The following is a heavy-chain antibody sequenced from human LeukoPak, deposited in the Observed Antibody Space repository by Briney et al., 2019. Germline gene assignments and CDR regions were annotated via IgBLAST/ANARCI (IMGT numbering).Heavy chain of an antibody. CDR2: IYFSRST. CDR1: GVTSSSYY. Sequence: SETLSRNCTGSGVTSSSYYWIWMPHRQGHGLMGFGYIYFSRSTNYKPSLKSRVTISVDTSKNPFSLKLSSVAAADTAVYYCARDRGSSGWYIDYWGQGTLVTVSS. V-gene: IGHV4-59*01. J-gene: IGHJ4*02. D-gene: IGHD6-19*01. CDR3: ARDRGSSGWYIDY.